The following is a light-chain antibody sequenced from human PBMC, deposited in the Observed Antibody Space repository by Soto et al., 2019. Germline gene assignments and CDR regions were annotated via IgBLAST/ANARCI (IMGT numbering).Light chain of an antibody. CDR2: GVS. Sequence: EIVLTQSPGTLSLSPGERATLSCRASQSVSSSYLAWYQQKPGQAPRLLIYGVSSRATGIPDRFSGSGSGTDFTLTISRLETEDFAVYYCQHYVNSPPITFGQGTQLEI. CDR3: QHYVNSPPIT. CDR1: QSVSSSY. V-gene: IGKV3-20*01. J-gene: IGKJ5*01.